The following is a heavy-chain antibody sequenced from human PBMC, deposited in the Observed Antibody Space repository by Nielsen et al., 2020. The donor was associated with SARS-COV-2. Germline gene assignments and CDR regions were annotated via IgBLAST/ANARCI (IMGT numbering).Heavy chain of an antibody. CDR1: GGSISNNY. CDR2: ILNSGST. J-gene: IGHJ5*02. CDR3: ANLYKSSREIFDI. Sequence: SETLSLTCTVSGGSISNNYWSWVRKPPGKGLEWIGYILNSGSTSYNPAFKSRVTISVETSKTQFSLELTSVTAADTAVYYCANLYKSSREIFDIWGPGTLVTVSS. V-gene: IGHV4-59*08. D-gene: IGHD3-16*02.